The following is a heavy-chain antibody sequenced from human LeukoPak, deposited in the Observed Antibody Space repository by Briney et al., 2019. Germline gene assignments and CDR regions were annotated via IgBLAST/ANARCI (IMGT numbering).Heavy chain of an antibody. D-gene: IGHD2-2*01. CDR2: ISSSGSTT. CDR3: AKFNIVVVPAAAFEY. CDR1: GFTFSSYA. J-gene: IGHJ4*02. Sequence: GGSLRLSCAVSGFTFSSYAMSWVRQAPGKGLEWVSGISSSGSTTYYADSVKGRFTISRDNSKNTLYLQMNSLRAEDTATYYCAKFNIVVVPAAAFEYWGQGTLVAVSS. V-gene: IGHV3-23*01.